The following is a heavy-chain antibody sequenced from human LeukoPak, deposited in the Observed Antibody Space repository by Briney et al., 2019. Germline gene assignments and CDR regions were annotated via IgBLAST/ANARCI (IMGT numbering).Heavy chain of an antibody. D-gene: IGHD1-26*01. V-gene: IGHV3-23*01. CDR2: ISGGARDT. J-gene: IGHJ3*02. CDR3: AKLSGSYKTDAFDI. CDR1: GFTFTSYA. Sequence: PGGSLRLSCAASGFTFTSYAMTWVRQAPGKGLEWVSGISGGARDTYYADSVKGRFTISRDNSKNTLYLQMNSLRTEDTALYYCAKLSGSYKTDAFDIWGQGTMVTVSS.